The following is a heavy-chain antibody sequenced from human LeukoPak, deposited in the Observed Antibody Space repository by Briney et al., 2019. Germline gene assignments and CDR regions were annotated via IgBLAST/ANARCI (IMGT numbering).Heavy chain of an antibody. D-gene: IGHD3-16*01. CDR3: ARGAGDSDAFDI. CDR1: GHTFTSYD. CDR2: MNPNSGNP. V-gene: IGHV1-8*01. J-gene: IGHJ3*02. Sequence: ASVKVSCKASGHTFTSYDINWVRQATGQGLEWMGWMNPNSGNPGYAQKFQGRVTMTRNTSISTAYMELSSLRSEDTAVYSCARGAGDSDAFDIWGQGTMVTVSS.